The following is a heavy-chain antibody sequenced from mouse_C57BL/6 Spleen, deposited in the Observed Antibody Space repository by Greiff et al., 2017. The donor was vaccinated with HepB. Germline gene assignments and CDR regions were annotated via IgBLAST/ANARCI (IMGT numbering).Heavy chain of an antibody. CDR3: ARSCYYGSGGDY. Sequence: EVQLQQSGPELVKPGASVKISCKASGYTFTDYYMNWVKQSHGKSLEWIGDINPNNGGTSYNQKFKGKATLTVDKSSSTAYMELRSLTSEDSAVYYCARSCYYGSGGDYWGQGTTLTVSS. J-gene: IGHJ2*01. D-gene: IGHD1-1*01. V-gene: IGHV1-26*01. CDR1: GYTFTDYY. CDR2: INPNNGGT.